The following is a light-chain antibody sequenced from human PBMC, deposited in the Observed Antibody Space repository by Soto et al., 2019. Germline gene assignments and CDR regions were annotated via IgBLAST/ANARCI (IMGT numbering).Light chain of an antibody. CDR1: QSVSSN. J-gene: IGKJ1*01. Sequence: EIMMTKSPATVSVSPEERATLSCRASQSVSSNLAWYQQKPGQAPRLLIYGASTRATGIPARFSGSGSGTEFTLTISSLQAEDVAVYYCQQYNNWPWTFGHGTKVDIK. CDR2: GAS. CDR3: QQYNNWPWT. V-gene: IGKV3-15*01.